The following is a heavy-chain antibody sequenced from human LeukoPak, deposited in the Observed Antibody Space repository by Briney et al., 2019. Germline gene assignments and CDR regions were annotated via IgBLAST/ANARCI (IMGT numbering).Heavy chain of an antibody. V-gene: IGHV1-69*13. D-gene: IGHD7-27*01. CDR2: IIPIFGTA. J-gene: IGHJ5*02. Sequence: GASVTVSCKASGYTFTSYGISWVRQAPGQGLEWMGGIIPIFGTANYAQKFQGRVTITADESTSTAYMELSSLRSEDTAVYYCARTTNWGSEAGAWFDPWGQGTLVTVSS. CDR3: ARTTNWGSEAGAWFDP. CDR1: GYTFTSYG.